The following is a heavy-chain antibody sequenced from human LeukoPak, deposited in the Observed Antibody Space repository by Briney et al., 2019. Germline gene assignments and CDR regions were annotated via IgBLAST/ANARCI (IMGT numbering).Heavy chain of an antibody. CDR1: GFTFSNHA. CDR2: IGTAGDT. Sequence: GGSLRLSCATSGFTFSNHAMHWVRQATGKGLEWVSAIGTAGDTFYPGSVKGRFSISRENAKNSLSLQINSLKAEDTAVYYCVGAKDYWYFDLWGRGTLVTVSS. D-gene: IGHD2-15*01. CDR3: VGAKDYWYFDL. J-gene: IGHJ2*01. V-gene: IGHV3-13*01.